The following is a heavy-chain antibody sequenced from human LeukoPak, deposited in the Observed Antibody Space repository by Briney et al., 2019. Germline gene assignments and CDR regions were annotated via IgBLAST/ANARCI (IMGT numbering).Heavy chain of an antibody. CDR1: GGSISSGDYY. CDR3: ARESSWSGFFEM. Sequence: SQTLSLTYTVSGGSISSGDYYWSWIRQPPGKGLEWIGYIYYSRSTDYNPSLKSRVTLSVDTSKNQFSLNLNSVTAADTAVYYCARESSWSGFFEMWGQGTMVTVSS. J-gene: IGHJ3*02. V-gene: IGHV4-30-4*01. D-gene: IGHD6-13*01. CDR2: IYYSRST.